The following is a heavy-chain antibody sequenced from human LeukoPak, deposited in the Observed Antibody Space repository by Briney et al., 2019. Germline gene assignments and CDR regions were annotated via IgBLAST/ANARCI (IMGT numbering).Heavy chain of an antibody. Sequence: GGSLRLSCGASGFTFSSFGMHWVRQAPGKVLEWVAFIRFDGSNKYYADSVKGRFTISRDNSKNTLYLQMNSLRAEDAAVYYCAKEGLRYFDWLSPHNWFDPWGQGTLVTVSS. CDR2: IRFDGSNK. CDR1: GFTFSSFG. J-gene: IGHJ5*02. V-gene: IGHV3-30*02. D-gene: IGHD3-9*01. CDR3: AKEGLRYFDWLSPHNWFDP.